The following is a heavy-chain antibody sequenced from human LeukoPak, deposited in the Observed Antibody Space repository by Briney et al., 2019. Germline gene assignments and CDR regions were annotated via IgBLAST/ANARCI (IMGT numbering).Heavy chain of an antibody. V-gene: IGHV4-34*01. D-gene: IGHD6-6*01. CDR1: GGSFSGYY. CDR2: INHSGST. Sequence: SETLSLTCAVYGGSFSGYYWSWIRQPPGKGLEWIGEINHSGSTNYNPSLKSRVTISVDTSKNQFSLKLSSVTAADTAVYYCAKDRLSYSSSWFDYWGQGTLVTVSS. J-gene: IGHJ4*02. CDR3: AKDRLSYSSSWFDY.